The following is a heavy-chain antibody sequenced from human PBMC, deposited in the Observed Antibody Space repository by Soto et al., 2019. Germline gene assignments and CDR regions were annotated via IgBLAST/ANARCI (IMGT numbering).Heavy chain of an antibody. CDR3: ASGPPRGYMDV. Sequence: GASVKVSCKASGGSFSSYAISWVRQAPGQGLEWMGRIIPIFCTANYAQRFQGGVTITADEFMSRAHLELSSMRTEDTAVYYCASGPPRGYMDVWGQGTTVTV. V-gene: IGHV1-69*13. D-gene: IGHD3-10*01. CDR2: IIPIFCTA. CDR1: GGSFSSYA. J-gene: IGHJ6*01.